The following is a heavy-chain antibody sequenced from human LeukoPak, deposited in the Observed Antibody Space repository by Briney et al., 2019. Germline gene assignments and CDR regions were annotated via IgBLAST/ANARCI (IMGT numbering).Heavy chain of an antibody. J-gene: IGHJ6*03. CDR3: AKEPALPPDTIFGVVIPNYYYYYMDV. CDR2: ISGSGGST. V-gene: IGHV3-23*01. D-gene: IGHD3-3*01. CDR1: GFSFSAAW. Sequence: PGGSLRLSCATSGFSFSAAWMSWVRQAPGKGLEWASAISGSGGSTYYADSVKGRFTISRDNSKNTLYLQMNSLRAEDTAVYYCAKEPALPPDTIFGVVIPNYYYYYMDVWGKGTTVTVSS.